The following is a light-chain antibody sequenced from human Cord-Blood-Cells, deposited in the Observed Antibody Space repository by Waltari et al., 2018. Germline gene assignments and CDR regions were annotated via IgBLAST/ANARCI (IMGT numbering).Light chain of an antibody. V-gene: IGLV2-23*01. Sequence: QSALTQPASVSGSPGQSIPISCTGTSSDVGCYNLVSWYQQTPGKAPKLMIYEGSKRPSGVSNRFSGSKSGNTASLTIAGLQAEDEADYYCCSYAGSSTWVFGGGTKLTVL. CDR2: EGS. CDR3: CSYAGSSTWV. CDR1: SSDVGCYNL. J-gene: IGLJ3*02.